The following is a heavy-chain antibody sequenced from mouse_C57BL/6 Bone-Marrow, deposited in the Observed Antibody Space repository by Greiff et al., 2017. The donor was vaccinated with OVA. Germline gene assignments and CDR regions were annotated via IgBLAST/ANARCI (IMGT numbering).Heavy chain of an antibody. CDR2: ISSGGDYI. CDR1: GFTFSSYA. D-gene: IGHD2-1*01. V-gene: IGHV5-9-1*02. CDR3: TRLLDAMDY. J-gene: IGHJ4*01. Sequence: EVKLVESGEGLVKPGGSLKLSCAASGFTFSSYAMSWVRQTPEKRLEWVAYISSGGDYIYYADTVKGRITISRDNARNTRYLQMSSLKSEDTAMYYCTRLLDAMDYWGQGTSVTVSS.